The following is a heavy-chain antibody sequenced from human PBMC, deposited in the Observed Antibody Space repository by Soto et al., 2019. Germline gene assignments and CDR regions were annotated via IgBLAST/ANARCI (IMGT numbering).Heavy chain of an antibody. CDR2: TCRYGREL. CDR3: VRGTTAWRGMDS. D-gene: IGHD1-1*01. J-gene: IGHJ4*02. CDR1: GFTFSTYC. V-gene: IGHV3-74*01. Sequence: EVQLVESGGGFNQPGGSLRLSCAASGFTFSTYCMHWVRHTPGTGLVWVSRTCRYGRELYYAASVKGRFTISRDDAKNTLYLQMASLRVEDTGIYYCVRGTTAWRGMDSWAEGALVTVSS.